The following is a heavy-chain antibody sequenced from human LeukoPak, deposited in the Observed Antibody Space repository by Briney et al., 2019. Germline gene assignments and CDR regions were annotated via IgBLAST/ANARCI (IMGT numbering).Heavy chain of an antibody. CDR3: ASLRKNYYDSSGYYDY. D-gene: IGHD3-22*01. CDR2: ISAYNGNT. Sequence: ASVKVSCKASGGTFSSYAISWVRQAPGQGLEWMGWISAYNGNTNYAQKLQGRVTMTTDTSTSTAYMELRSLRSDDTAVYYCASLRKNYYDSSGYYDYWGQGTLVTVSS. V-gene: IGHV1-18*01. J-gene: IGHJ4*02. CDR1: GGTFSSYA.